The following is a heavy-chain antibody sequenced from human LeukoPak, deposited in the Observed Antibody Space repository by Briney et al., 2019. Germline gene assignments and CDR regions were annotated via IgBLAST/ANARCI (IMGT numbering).Heavy chain of an antibody. D-gene: IGHD4-17*01. CDR2: IIPIFGTA. CDR3: ARGHYGDYVFDY. CDR1: GGTFSRYA. V-gene: IGHV1-69*13. Sequence: GASVKVSCKASGGTFSRYAISWVRQAPGQGLEWMGGIIPIFGTANHAQKFQGRVTITADESTSTAYMELSSLRSEDTAVYYCARGHYGDYVFDYWGQGTLVTVSS. J-gene: IGHJ4*02.